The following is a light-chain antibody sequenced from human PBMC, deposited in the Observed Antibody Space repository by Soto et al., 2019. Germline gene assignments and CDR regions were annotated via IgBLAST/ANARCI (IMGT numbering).Light chain of an antibody. CDR1: SSDVGGYNC. CDR2: KVS. CDR3: SSYAGSNIPVV. V-gene: IGLV2-8*01. J-gene: IGLJ2*01. Sequence: QSALTQPPSASGSPGQSVTISCTGTSSDVGGYNCVSWYQQHPGKAPKLMIYKVSKRPSGVPDRFSGSKSVNTASLTVAGLQAEDEADYYCSSYAGSNIPVVFGGGTKLTGL.